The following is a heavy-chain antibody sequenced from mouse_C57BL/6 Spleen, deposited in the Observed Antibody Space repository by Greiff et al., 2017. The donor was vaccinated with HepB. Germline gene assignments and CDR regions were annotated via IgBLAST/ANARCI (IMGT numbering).Heavy chain of an antibody. D-gene: IGHD1-1*01. J-gene: IGHJ2*01. CDR1: GYTFTSYW. V-gene: IGHV1-69*01. Sequence: QVQLKESGAELVMPGASVKLSCKASGYTFTSYWMHWVKQRPGQGLEWIGEIDPSDSYTNYNQKFKGKSTLTVDKSSSTAYMQLSSLTSEDSAVYYCARSYGSSYYFDYWGQGTTLTVSS. CDR2: IDPSDSYT. CDR3: ARSYGSSYYFDY.